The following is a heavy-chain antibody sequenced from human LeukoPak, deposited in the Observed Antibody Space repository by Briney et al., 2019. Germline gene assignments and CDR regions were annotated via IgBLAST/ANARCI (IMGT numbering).Heavy chain of an antibody. V-gene: IGHV4-38-2*02. D-gene: IGHD2-2*01. CDR2: IFHSGSA. CDR1: GYSISSGYQ. J-gene: IGHJ5*02. Sequence: SETLSLTCSVSGYSISSGYQWAWIRQSPGKGLEWIGSIFHSGSAHYNPSLKSRVTISVDTSRNQFSLKLNSVSATDTAVYYCARDPRWLTPDCTSTSCYENYFDPWGQRTLVTVSS. CDR3: ARDPRWLTPDCTSTSCYENYFDP.